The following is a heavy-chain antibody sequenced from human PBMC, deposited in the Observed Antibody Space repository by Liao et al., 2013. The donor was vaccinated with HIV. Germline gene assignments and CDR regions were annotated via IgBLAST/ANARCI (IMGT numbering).Heavy chain of an antibody. CDR3: ARMISDGYNYWYFDL. D-gene: IGHD5-24*01. V-gene: IGHV4-34*09. CDR2: INHSGST. J-gene: IGHJ2*01. CDR1: GGSFSGYY. Sequence: QVQLQESGPGLVKPSQTLSLTCTVYGGSFSGYYWNWIRQPPGKGLEWIGEINHSGSTNYNPSLKSRVTISVDTSKNQFSLKLSSVTAADTAVYYCARMISDGYNYWYFDLWGLAPWSLSPQ.